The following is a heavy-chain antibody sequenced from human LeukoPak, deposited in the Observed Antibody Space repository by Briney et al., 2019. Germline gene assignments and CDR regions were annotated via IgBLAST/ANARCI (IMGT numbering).Heavy chain of an antibody. D-gene: IGHD3-3*01. V-gene: IGHV1-8*01. CDR3: VAILY. CDR2: MNTKTGNT. Sequence: ASVKVSCKASGYTFTNSDINWVRQAPGQGLEWMGWMNTKTGNTGFAQKLQGRVTMSMDTSITTAYMEVTSLRSEDTAVYYCVAILYWGQGTLVTVSS. J-gene: IGHJ4*02. CDR1: GYTFTNSD.